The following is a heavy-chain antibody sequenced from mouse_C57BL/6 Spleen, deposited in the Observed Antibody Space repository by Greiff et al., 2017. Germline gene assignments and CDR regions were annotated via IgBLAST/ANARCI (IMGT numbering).Heavy chain of an antibody. V-gene: IGHV1-7*01. CDR2: INPSVGYP. J-gene: IGHJ2*01. CDR3: ARDYGRSYDY. D-gene: IGHD1-1*01. CDR1: GYTFTSYW. Sequence: QVQLQQSGAELAQPGASVKLSCKASGYTFTSYWMHWVKQRPGQGLAWIGYINPSVGYPKYNQKFKYKATLTADKSSSTAYMQLSSLTEEDSAVYYCARDYGRSYDYWGQGTTLSVSS.